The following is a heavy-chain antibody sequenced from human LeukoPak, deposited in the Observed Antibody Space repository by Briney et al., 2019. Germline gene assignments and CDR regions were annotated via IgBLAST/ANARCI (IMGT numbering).Heavy chain of an antibody. V-gene: IGHV4-59*11. CDR3: ARGSGWYFL. CDR2: FHSSGST. Sequence: SEALSLTCTVSGVSISSHSWSWIRQPPGKGLEWIGYFHSSGSTSYNPSLKSRVTVSVDTSKNQCSLKLSSVTAADTAVYFCARGSGWYFLWGQGTLVTVSS. D-gene: IGHD6-19*01. CDR1: GVSISSHS. J-gene: IGHJ4*02.